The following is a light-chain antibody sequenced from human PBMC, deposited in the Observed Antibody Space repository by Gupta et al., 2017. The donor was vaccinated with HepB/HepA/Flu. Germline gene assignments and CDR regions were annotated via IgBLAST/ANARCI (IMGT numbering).Light chain of an antibody. J-gene: IGKJ4*01. CDR3: QQTDNTPLT. Sequence: IQMTQSPSSLSASVGDRITITCRASQSVSNYLNWYQQKPEKAPNLLIYAASSLQSGVPSRFSGSGSGTDFTLTISKLQPDDFATYYCQQTDNTPLTFGGGTKVEIK. CDR2: AAS. CDR1: QSVSNY. V-gene: IGKV1-39*01.